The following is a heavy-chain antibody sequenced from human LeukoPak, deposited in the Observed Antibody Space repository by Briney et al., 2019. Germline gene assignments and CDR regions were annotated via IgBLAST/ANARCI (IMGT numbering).Heavy chain of an antibody. D-gene: IGHD1-26*01. Sequence: GGSLRLSCAASGFTFSSYEMNWVRQAPGKGLEWVSYISSSGSTIYYADSVKGRFTISRDNAKNSLYLQMNSLRAGDTAVYYCARDALGTPYFDYWGQGTLVTVSS. CDR3: ARDALGTPYFDY. V-gene: IGHV3-48*03. CDR1: GFTFSSYE. CDR2: ISSSGSTI. J-gene: IGHJ4*02.